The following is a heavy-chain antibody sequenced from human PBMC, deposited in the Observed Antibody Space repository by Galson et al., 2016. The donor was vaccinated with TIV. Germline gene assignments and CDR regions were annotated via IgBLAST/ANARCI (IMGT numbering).Heavy chain of an antibody. V-gene: IGHV3-66*02. CDR2: IYDDGKK. CDR1: GLIVTDNS. D-gene: IGHD2-21*01. CDR3: ARDRQHCGNECFLRYYYGMDV. J-gene: IGHJ6*02. Sequence: SLRLSCAASGLIVTDNSMTWVRQAPGKGLEWVALIYDDGKKMYADSVQGRSTISRDSSKNVLYLQMTSLRGEDTAVYFCARDRQHCGNECFLRYYYGMDVWGQGTTVTVSS.